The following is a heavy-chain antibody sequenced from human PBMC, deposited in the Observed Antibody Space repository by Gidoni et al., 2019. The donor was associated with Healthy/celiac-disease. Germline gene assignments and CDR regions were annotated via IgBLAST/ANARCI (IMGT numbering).Heavy chain of an antibody. CDR2: ISYDGSNK. CDR3: AKDQVGDFWNGYYPGY. CDR1: GFIFSSYG. D-gene: IGHD3-3*01. V-gene: IGHV3-30*18. Sequence: QVQLVESGGGVVQPGRSLRLSCAASGFIFSSYGMPWVRQAPDHGLDWVAVISYDGSNKYYADSVKGRFSISIDNSKNSLYLQMNSLIAEDTAVYYCAKDQVGDFWNGYYPGYWGQGTLVTVSS. J-gene: IGHJ4*02.